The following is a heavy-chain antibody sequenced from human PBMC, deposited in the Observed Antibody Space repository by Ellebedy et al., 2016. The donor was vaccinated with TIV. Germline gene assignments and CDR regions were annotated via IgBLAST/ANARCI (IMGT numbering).Heavy chain of an antibody. CDR2: IWYDGSNE. J-gene: IGHJ4*02. D-gene: IGHD3-9*01. CDR3: VALNTDNLTRYFSNY. V-gene: IGHV3-33*01. CDR1: GFTFDRYG. Sequence: GESLKISCAASGFTFDRYGMHWVRQAPGKGLEWVAVIWYDGSNEYYGDSVKGRFTVSRDNSRNTVSLHMSRLRAEDTAVYFCVALNTDNLTRYFSNYWGQGTQVTVFS.